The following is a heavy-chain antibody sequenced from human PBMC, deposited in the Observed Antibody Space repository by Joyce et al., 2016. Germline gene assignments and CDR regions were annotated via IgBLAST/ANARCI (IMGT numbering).Heavy chain of an antibody. D-gene: IGHD6-6*01. CDR3: ARLVQYSSSSGFDY. Sequence: QVQLQESGPRLLKPSETLSLTCSVSGDSITHYYWNWIRQSPGKGLEWIGFMVHSGRTNYNPALRSRATISGDTSKNQIFLKLTSLTAADTAVYYCARLVQYSSSSGFDYWGQGTLITVSS. V-gene: IGHV4-59*08. CDR1: GDSITHYY. J-gene: IGHJ4*02. CDR2: MVHSGRT.